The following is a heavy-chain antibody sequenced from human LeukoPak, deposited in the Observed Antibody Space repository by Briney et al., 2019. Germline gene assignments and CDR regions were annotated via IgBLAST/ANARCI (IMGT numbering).Heavy chain of an antibody. CDR3: ARADWNDNGFDY. D-gene: IGHD1-1*01. CDR2: INPNSGGT. V-gene: IGHV1-2*02. J-gene: IGHJ4*02. Sequence: ASVKVSCKASGYTFTGYYMHWVRQAPGQGLEWMGWINPNSGGTNYAQKFQGRATMTRDTSISTAYMELSRLRSDDTAVYYCARADWNDNGFDYWGQGTLVTVSS. CDR1: GYTFTGYY.